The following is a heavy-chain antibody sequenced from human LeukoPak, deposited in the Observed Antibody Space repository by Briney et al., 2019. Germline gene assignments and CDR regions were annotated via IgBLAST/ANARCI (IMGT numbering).Heavy chain of an antibody. CDR1: GFTFTNYW. J-gene: IGHJ5*02. CDR3: ARPGSSGWYTGNWFDP. Sequence: GSLRLSCAASGFTFTNYWMSWVRQAPGKGLEWIGSIYDSGITYYNPSLKSRVIISVDTSKNQFSLKLSSVTAADTAVYYCARPGSSGWYTGNWFDPWGQGTLVTVSS. V-gene: IGHV4-39*01. CDR2: IYDSGIT. D-gene: IGHD6-19*01.